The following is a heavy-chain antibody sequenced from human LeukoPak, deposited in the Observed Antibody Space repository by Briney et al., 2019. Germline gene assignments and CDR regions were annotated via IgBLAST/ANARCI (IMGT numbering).Heavy chain of an antibody. D-gene: IGHD1-26*01. CDR2: VYPGDSDT. V-gene: IGHV5-51*01. CDR1: GYTFSNYW. Sequence: RGESLKISCKASGYTFSNYWIGWVRQMPGKGLEWMGIVYPGDSDTRYSPSFQGQVTISADKSISTAYLRWSSLKASDTAIYYCARGIGSYRHDAFDIWGQGTMVTVSS. CDR3: ARGIGSYRHDAFDI. J-gene: IGHJ3*02.